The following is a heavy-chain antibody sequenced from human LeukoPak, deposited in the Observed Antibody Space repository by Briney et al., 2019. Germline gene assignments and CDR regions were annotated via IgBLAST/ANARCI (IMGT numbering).Heavy chain of an antibody. CDR1: GFTFSSYG. CDR3: ATPESTLAYYFDY. D-gene: IGHD6-6*01. Sequence: PGGSLRLSCAASGFTFSSYGMHWVRQAPGKGLEWVAFIRYDGSNKYYADSVKGRFTISRDNSKNTLYLQMNSLRAEDTAVCYCATPESTLAYYFDYWGQGTLVTVSS. V-gene: IGHV3-30*02. CDR2: IRYDGSNK. J-gene: IGHJ4*02.